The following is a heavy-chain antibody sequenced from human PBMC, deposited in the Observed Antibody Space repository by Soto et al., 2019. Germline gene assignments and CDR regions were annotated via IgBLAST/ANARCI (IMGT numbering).Heavy chain of an antibody. V-gene: IGHV3-33*01. CDR1: GFTFSSYG. Sequence: PGGSLRLSCAASGFTFSSYGMHWVRQAPGKGLEWVAVIWYDGSNKYYADSVKGRFTISRDNSKNTLYLQMNSLRAEDTAVYYCARDFKYDFFDYWGQGTLVTVSS. CDR2: IWYDGSNK. D-gene: IGHD3-3*01. CDR3: ARDFKYDFFDY. J-gene: IGHJ4*02.